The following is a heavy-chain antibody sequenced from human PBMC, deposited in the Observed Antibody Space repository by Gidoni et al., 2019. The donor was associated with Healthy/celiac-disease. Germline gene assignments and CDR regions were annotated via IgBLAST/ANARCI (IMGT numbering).Heavy chain of an antibody. CDR2: ISSSSSYI. CDR1: GFTFSSYS. J-gene: IGHJ5*02. Sequence: EVQLVESGGGLVKPGGSLRLSCAASGFTFSSYSRNWVRQAPGKGLEWVSSISSSSSYIYYADSVKGRFTISRDNAKNSLYLQMNSLRAEDTAVYYCARDSLGIAAATAGWFDPWGQGTLVTVSS. CDR3: ARDSLGIAAATAGWFDP. V-gene: IGHV3-21*01. D-gene: IGHD6-13*01.